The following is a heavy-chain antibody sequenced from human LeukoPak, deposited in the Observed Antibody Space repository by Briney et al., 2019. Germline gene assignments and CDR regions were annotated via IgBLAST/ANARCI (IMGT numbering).Heavy chain of an antibody. D-gene: IGHD3-9*01. Sequence: GGSLRLSCAASGFTFSKTWMSWVRQAPGKGLEWVACIMEDGSVQKYVDSVKGRFTISRDNSKNTLYLQMNSLRAEDTAVYYCTKERRRDDILTGSFSDWGQGILVTVSS. J-gene: IGHJ4*02. V-gene: IGHV3-7*01. CDR3: TKERRRDDILTGSFSD. CDR2: IMEDGSVQ. CDR1: GFTFSKTW.